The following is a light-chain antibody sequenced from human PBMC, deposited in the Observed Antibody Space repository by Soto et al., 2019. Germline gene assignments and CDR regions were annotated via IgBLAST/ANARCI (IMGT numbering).Light chain of an antibody. J-gene: IGLJ1*01. V-gene: IGLV1-51*01. CDR3: GTWDTSLNAPYV. CDR1: SSNIGNNF. CDR2: DNN. Sequence: QSVLTQPPSVSAAPGQRVTISCSGSSSNIGNNFVSWYQQLPGTAPKLLIYDNNKRPSGIPDRFSGSKSGTSATLGITGLQTGDEADYYCGTWDTSLNAPYVFGPGTKLTVL.